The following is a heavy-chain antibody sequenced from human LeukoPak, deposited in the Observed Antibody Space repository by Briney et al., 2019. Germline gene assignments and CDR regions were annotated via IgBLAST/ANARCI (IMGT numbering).Heavy chain of an antibody. CDR2: MNPNSGNK. V-gene: IGHV1-8*01. J-gene: IGHJ3*02. Sequence: ASVKVSCKASGYTFTSYDINWVRQATGQGLEWMGWMNPNSGNKGYAQKFQGRVTMTRNTSISTAYMELSSLRSEDTAVYYCARGREWELLKVAFDIWGQGTMVTVAS. CDR1: GYTFTSYD. CDR3: ARGREWELLKVAFDI. D-gene: IGHD1-26*01.